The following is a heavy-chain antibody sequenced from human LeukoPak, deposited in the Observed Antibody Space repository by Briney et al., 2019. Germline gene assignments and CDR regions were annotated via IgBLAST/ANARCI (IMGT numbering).Heavy chain of an antibody. CDR3: AKKMSITAASQVDY. J-gene: IGHJ4*02. V-gene: IGHV3-23*01. Sequence: GGSLRLSCAASGFTFSSYAMSWVRQTPGKGLEWVSAISSSGGSTDYTDSVKGRFTISRDNSKNTLYLQMNSLRAEDTAVYYCAKKMSITAASQVDYWGQGTLVTVSS. CDR2: ISSSGGST. D-gene: IGHD1-20*01. CDR1: GFTFSSYA.